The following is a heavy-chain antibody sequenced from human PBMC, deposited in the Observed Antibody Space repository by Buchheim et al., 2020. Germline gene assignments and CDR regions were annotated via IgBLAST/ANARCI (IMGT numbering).Heavy chain of an antibody. D-gene: IGHD1-26*01. Sequence: QVQLVDSGGGVVQSGRSLRLSCAASGFTFSSYAMHWVRQAPDKGLEWVAVISDDGSNKYYAASVKGRFTISRDNSRNTLYLQMNSLRAEDTAVYYCAKVVQWDPPHYWGQGTL. CDR2: ISDDGSNK. CDR1: GFTFSSYA. V-gene: IGHV3-30*04. CDR3: AKVVQWDPPHY. J-gene: IGHJ4*02.